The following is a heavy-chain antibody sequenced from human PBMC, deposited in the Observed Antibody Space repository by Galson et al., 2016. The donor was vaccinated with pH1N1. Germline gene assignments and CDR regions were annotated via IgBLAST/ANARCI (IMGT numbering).Heavy chain of an antibody. CDR1: GGSMFAYY. V-gene: IGHV4-59*01. J-gene: IGHJ5*02. D-gene: IGHD4-17*01. CDR2: IYSTEGT. Sequence: SETLSLTCSVSGGSMFAYYWNWIRQPPGKGLEWIGYIYSTEGTNYNPSLKSRVAISVNTSNNQFSLNLIPVTAADTAVYYCARGGTVTNPLATWGQGTLVTVSS. CDR3: ARGGTVTNPLAT.